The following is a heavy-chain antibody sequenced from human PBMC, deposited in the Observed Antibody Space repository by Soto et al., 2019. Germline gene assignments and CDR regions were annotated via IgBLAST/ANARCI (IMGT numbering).Heavy chain of an antibody. CDR3: AKGPRIAAAPGMDV. Sequence: PGGSLRLSCAASGFTFSDYGMHWVRQAPGKGLEWVSAISGSGGSTYYADSVKGRFTISRDNSKNTLYLQMNSLRAEDTAVYYCAKGPRIAAAPGMDVWGQGTTVTVSS. D-gene: IGHD6-13*01. J-gene: IGHJ6*02. CDR2: ISGSGGST. CDR1: GFTFSDYG. V-gene: IGHV3-23*01.